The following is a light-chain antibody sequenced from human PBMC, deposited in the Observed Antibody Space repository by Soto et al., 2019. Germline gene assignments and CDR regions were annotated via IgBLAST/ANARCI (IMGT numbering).Light chain of an antibody. CDR3: QQRSNWRIT. CDR2: GAS. CDR1: QSVSSSY. J-gene: IGKJ3*01. Sequence: EIVLTQSPGTLSLSPGERATLSCRASQSVSSSYLAWYQQKPGQAPRLLIYGASSRATGIPDRFSGSGSGTDFTLTISRLEPEDFAVYYCQQRSNWRITFGPGTKVDI. V-gene: IGKV3D-20*02.